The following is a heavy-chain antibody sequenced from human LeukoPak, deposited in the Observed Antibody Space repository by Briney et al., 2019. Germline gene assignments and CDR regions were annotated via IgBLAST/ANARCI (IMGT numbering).Heavy chain of an antibody. CDR2: ISSSSYI. D-gene: IGHD5-24*01. J-gene: IGHJ3*02. Sequence: GGSLRLSCAASGFTFSSYSMNWVRQAPGKGLEWVSSISSSSYIYYADSVKGRFTISRDNAKNSLYLQMNSLRAEDTAVYYCARTGMATMDRSDAFDIWGQGTMVTVSS. V-gene: IGHV3-21*01. CDR3: ARTGMATMDRSDAFDI. CDR1: GFTFSSYS.